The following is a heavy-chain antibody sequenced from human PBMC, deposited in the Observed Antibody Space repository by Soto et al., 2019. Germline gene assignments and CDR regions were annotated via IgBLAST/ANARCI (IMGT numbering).Heavy chain of an antibody. J-gene: IGHJ3*02. CDR3: VRGRRLRTIAVAARSAAFDI. D-gene: IGHD6-19*01. CDR1: GGSFSGYY. V-gene: IGHV4-34*01. Sequence: KPSETLSLTCAVYGGSFSGYYWSWIRQPPGKGLEWIGEVNLSGSTNYNPSLKSRVTISVDTSKNQFSLKLSSVTAADTAVYYCVRGRRLRTIAVAARSAAFDIWGQGTMVTVSS. CDR2: VNLSGST.